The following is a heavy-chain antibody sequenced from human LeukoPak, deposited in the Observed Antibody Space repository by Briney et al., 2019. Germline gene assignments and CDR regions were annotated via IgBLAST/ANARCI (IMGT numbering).Heavy chain of an antibody. Sequence: SETLSLTCAVYGGSFSRYYWSWIRQSPGKGLEWIAEIDHRGDTNYNPSVKSRVTISVDTSKNQFSLKMRSLSAADTALYYCARGATISETGYFDFWGQGTLVTVSS. CDR1: GGSFSRYY. CDR2: IDHRGDT. V-gene: IGHV4-34*01. D-gene: IGHD5-24*01. CDR3: ARGATISETGYFDF. J-gene: IGHJ4*03.